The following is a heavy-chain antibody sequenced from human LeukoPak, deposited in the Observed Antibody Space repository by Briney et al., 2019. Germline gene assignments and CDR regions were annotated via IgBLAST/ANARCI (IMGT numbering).Heavy chain of an antibody. CDR1: GGSFSGYY. Sequence: SETLSLTCAVYGGSFSGYYWSWIRQPPGKGLEWIGEINHSGSTNYNPSLKSRVTISVDTSKNQFSLKLSSVTAADTAVYYCAREGGTMVRGVINYWGQGTLVTVSS. J-gene: IGHJ4*02. V-gene: IGHV4-34*01. CDR2: INHSGST. D-gene: IGHD3-10*01. CDR3: AREGGTMVRGVINY.